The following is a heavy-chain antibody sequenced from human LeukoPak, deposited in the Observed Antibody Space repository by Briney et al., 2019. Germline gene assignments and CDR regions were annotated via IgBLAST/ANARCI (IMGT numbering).Heavy chain of an antibody. CDR3: ARDVRFPEQIQLWLLPHYYYYYMDV. Sequence: PSETLSLTCTVSGGSISSSSYYWGWIRQPPGKGLEWIGSIYYSGSTYYNPSLKSRVTISVDTSKNQFSLKLSSVTAADTAVYYCARDVRFPEQIQLWLLPHYYYYYMDVWGKGTTVTVSS. CDR1: GGSISSSSYY. J-gene: IGHJ6*03. V-gene: IGHV4-39*07. CDR2: IYYSGST. D-gene: IGHD5-18*01.